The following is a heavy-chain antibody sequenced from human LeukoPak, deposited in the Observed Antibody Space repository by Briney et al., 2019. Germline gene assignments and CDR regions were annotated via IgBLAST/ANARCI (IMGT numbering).Heavy chain of an antibody. CDR2: ISAYNGNT. J-gene: IGHJ5*02. V-gene: IGHV1-18*01. Sequence: GASVNVSCKASVYTFTSYGISWVRQAPGQGLEWMGWISAYNGNTNYAQKLQGRVTMTTDTSTSTAYMELRSLRSDDTAVYYCARDPIRNWFDPWGQGTLVTVSS. CDR3: ARDPIRNWFDP. D-gene: IGHD3-9*01. CDR1: VYTFTSYG.